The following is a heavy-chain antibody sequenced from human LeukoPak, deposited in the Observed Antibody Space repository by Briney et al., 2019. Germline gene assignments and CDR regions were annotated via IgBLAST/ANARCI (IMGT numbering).Heavy chain of an antibody. CDR2: IYYSGST. V-gene: IGHV4-61*01. Sequence: PSETLSLTCTVSGGSIGSGSYYWSWIRQPPGKRLEWIGNIYYSGSTNYNPSLKSRITISVDTSKNQFSLKVRSVTAADTAVYYCVRSVAVAGIIYYGVDVWGQGTTVTVSS. CDR1: GGSIGSGSYY. J-gene: IGHJ6*02. D-gene: IGHD6-19*01. CDR3: VRSVAVAGIIYYGVDV.